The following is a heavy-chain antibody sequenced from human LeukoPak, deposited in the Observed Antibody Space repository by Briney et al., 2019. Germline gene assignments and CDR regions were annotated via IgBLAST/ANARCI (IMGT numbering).Heavy chain of an antibody. Sequence: GGSLRLSCAASGFTFNSYKMNWVRQAPGKGLEWVSRIHSDGINTNYADFVKGRFTISRDNAKNTLYLQMNSLRAEDTAVYYCARVAYISTWYVDYWGQGTLVNVPS. CDR1: GFTFNSYK. J-gene: IGHJ4*02. CDR3: ARVAYISTWYVDY. CDR2: IHSDGINT. V-gene: IGHV3-74*01. D-gene: IGHD6-13*01.